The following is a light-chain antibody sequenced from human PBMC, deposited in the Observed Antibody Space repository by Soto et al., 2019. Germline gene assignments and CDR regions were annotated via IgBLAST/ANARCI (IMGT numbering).Light chain of an antibody. CDR2: AAS. CDR1: QGISSY. V-gene: IGKV1-9*01. Sequence: IQLTQFPSSLSASVGDTVTITCRASQGISSYLAWYQQKPGKAPELLIYAASTLQSGVPSRFSGSGSGTDFTLTISSLQPEDFATYYCQQHNSYLPCTFGQGTKLEIK. CDR3: QQHNSYLPCT. J-gene: IGKJ2*02.